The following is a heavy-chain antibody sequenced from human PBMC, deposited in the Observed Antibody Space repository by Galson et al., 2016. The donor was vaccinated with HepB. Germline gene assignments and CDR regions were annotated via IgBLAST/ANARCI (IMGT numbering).Heavy chain of an antibody. CDR2: IITMFGTT. CDR1: GGTFTYSNYA. CDR3: ARAEDGFLEWFLEE. V-gene: IGHV1-69*13. Sequence: SVKVSCKASGGTFTYSNYAISWVRQAPGQGLEWMGGIITMFGTTTYAQKFQGRVTITADESTSTVYMELSSLRSQDTAIYYCARAEDGFLEWFLEEWGQGTLVTVSS. J-gene: IGHJ4*02. D-gene: IGHD3-3*01.